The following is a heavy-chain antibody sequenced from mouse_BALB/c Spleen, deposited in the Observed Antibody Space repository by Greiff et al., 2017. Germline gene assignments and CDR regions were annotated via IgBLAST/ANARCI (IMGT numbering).Heavy chain of an antibody. CDR1: GYSITSGYY. D-gene: IGHD1-2*01. Sequence: ESGPGLVKPSQSLSLTCSVTGYSITSGYYWNWIRQFPGNKLEWMGYISYDGSNNYNPSLKNRISITRDTSKNQFFLKLNSVTTEDTATYYCARELRQYYYAMDYWGQGTSVTVSS. CDR2: ISYDGSN. J-gene: IGHJ4*01. V-gene: IGHV3-6*02. CDR3: ARELRQYYYAMDY.